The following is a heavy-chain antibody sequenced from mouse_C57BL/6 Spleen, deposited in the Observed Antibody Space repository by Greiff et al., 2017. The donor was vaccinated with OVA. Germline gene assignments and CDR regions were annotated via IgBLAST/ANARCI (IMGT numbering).Heavy chain of an antibody. CDR3: TRKGGVAWFAY. V-gene: IGHV1-15*01. Sequence: QVQLKESGAELVRPGASVTLSCKASGYTFTDYEMHWVKQTPVHGLEWIGAIDPETGGTAYNQKFKGQAILTADKSSSTAYMELRSLTSEDSAVLYCTRKGGVAWFAYWGQGTLVTVSA. CDR1: GYTFTDYE. J-gene: IGHJ3*01. CDR2: IDPETGGT. D-gene: IGHD1-1*02.